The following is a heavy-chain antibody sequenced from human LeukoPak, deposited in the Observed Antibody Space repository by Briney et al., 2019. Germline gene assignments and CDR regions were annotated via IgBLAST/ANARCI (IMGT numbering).Heavy chain of an antibody. J-gene: IGHJ6*02. CDR2: IAGSGETI. Sequence: GGSLRLSCAASRFTFRDYYMSWVRQAPGKGLEWISHIAGSGETIYYADSVKGRFTISRDNANNLLFLQMNSLRAEDTAVYYCARDRRPSEYPGLHVWGQGTTVIVSS. V-gene: IGHV3-11*01. CDR1: RFTFRDYY. D-gene: IGHD2-2*01. CDR3: ARDRRPSEYPGLHV.